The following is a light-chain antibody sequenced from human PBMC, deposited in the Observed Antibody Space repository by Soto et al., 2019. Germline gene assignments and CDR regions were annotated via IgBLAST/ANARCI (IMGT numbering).Light chain of an antibody. J-gene: IGLJ3*02. V-gene: IGLV1-40*01. CDR2: GNS. CDR1: SSNIGAGYD. Sequence: QSVLTQPPSVSGAPGQRVIISCTGSSSNIGAGYDVHWYQQLPGTAPKLLIYGNSNRPSGVPDRFSGSKSGTSASLAITGLQAEDEADYYCQSYDSSLSRSDGVFGGGTKLTVL. CDR3: QSYDSSLSRSDGV.